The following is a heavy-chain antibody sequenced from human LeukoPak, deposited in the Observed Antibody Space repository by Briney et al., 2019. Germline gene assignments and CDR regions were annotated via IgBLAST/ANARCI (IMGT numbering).Heavy chain of an antibody. CDR3: ATRGGTSAEAGGYYGMDV. V-gene: IGHV3-64*01. CDR1: GFTFSSYA. D-gene: IGHD6-19*01. J-gene: IGHJ6*02. Sequence: PGGTLRLSCAASGFTFSSYAMHWVRQAPGTGLEYVSAISSNGGSTYYANSVKGRFTISRDNSKNTLYLQMGSLRAEDMAVYYCATRGGTSAEAGGYYGMDVWGQGTTVTVSS. CDR2: ISSNGGST.